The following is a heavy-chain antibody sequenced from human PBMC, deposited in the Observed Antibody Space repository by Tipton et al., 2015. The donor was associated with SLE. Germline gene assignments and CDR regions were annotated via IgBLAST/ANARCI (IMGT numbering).Heavy chain of an antibody. CDR2: INWNSGTI. CDR1: GFTFDDYA. CDR3: AKDRSNWNPDGVDV. D-gene: IGHD1-20*01. V-gene: IGHV3-9*01. J-gene: IGHJ6*02. Sequence: SLRLSCAASGFTFDDYAMHWVRQAPGKGLEWVSGINWNSGTIVYADSVEGRFTISRDNAESSLYLQMTSLRPDDTALYYCAKDRSNWNPDGVDVWGQGTTVTISS.